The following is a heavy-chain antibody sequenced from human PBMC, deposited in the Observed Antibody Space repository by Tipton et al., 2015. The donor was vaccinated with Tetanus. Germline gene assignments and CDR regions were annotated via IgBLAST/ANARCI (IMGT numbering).Heavy chain of an antibody. V-gene: IGHV3-53*01. D-gene: IGHD4-23*01. Sequence: SLRLSCAASGFTVTGNYMSWVRQAPGKGLEWVSVIYSGGDTYYADSVKGRFTTSRDNSKNTLYLQTNSLRVEDTAVYYCTRDSHPTTGIIPSWGQGTLVTVSS. CDR3: TRDSHPTTGIIPS. J-gene: IGHJ5*02. CDR1: GFTVTGNY. CDR2: IYSGGDT.